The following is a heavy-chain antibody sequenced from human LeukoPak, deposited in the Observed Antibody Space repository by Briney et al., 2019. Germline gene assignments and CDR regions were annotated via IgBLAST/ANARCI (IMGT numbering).Heavy chain of an antibody. V-gene: IGHV4-34*01. CDR1: GGSFSGYY. CDR3: ARVPQVNWFDP. J-gene: IGHJ5*02. CDR2: INHSGST. Sequence: KSSETLSLTCAVYGGSFSGYYWSWIRQPPGKGLEWIGEINHSGSTNYNPSLKSRVTISVGTSKNQFSLKLSSVTAADTAVYYCARVPQVNWFDPWGQGTLVTVSS.